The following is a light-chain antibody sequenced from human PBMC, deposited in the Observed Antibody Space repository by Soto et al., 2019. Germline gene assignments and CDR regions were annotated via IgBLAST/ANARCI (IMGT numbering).Light chain of an antibody. CDR1: SSDVGTYNL. J-gene: IGLJ2*01. CDR3: CSYAPSRTLL. V-gene: IGLV2-23*01. Sequence: QSVLTQPASLSGSPGESITISCPGTSSDVGTYNLVTWYQQHPGRVPKLILYEGNKRPSGVSSRFSASKSGNTASLTISGLQAEDEADYFCCSYAPSRTLLFGGGTKVTVL. CDR2: EGN.